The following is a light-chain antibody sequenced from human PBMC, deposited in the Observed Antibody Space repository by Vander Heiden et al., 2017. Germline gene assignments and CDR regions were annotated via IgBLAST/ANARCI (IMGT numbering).Light chain of an antibody. Sequence: AIRMTQSPFSLSASVGDRVTITCWASQGISSYLAWYQQKPANAPKLFIYYASSLQSGVKPRFSPSGDGTDDTLTIISRHPEDFAAYYCQQEDSYHLYLTFGQGTQMXIK. V-gene: IGKV1D-43*01. CDR1: QGISSY. CDR3: QQEDSYHLYLT. CDR2: YAS. J-gene: IGKJ5*01.